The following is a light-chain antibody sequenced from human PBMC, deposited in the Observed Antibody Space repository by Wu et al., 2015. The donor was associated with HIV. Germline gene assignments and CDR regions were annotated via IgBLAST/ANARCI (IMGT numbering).Light chain of an antibody. Sequence: DIQMTQSPSTLSASLGDRVTITCRASQSISSWLAWYQQKPGKAPNLLIFKASSLESGVSSRFSGSGSGTEFTLTINSLQPEDFGTYYCQQYDSYSPTFGQGTKVEIK. J-gene: IGKJ1*01. V-gene: IGKV1-5*03. CDR3: QQYDSYSPT. CDR2: KAS. CDR1: QSISSW.